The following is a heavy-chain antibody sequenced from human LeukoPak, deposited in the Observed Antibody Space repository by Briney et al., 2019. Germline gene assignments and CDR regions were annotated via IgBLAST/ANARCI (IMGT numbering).Heavy chain of an antibody. Sequence: SETLSLTCTVSGGSISSSSYYWSWIRQPPGKGLEWIGEINHSGSTNYNPSLKSRVTISVDTSKNQFSLKLSSVTAADTAVYYCARGRSFLRRLYYFDYWGQGTLVTVSS. CDR2: INHSGST. CDR3: ARGRSFLRRLYYFDY. CDR1: GGSISSSSYY. D-gene: IGHD2-21*02. J-gene: IGHJ4*02. V-gene: IGHV4-39*07.